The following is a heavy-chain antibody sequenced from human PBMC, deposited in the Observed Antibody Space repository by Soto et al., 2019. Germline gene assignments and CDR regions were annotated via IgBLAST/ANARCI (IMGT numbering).Heavy chain of an antibody. V-gene: IGHV4-61*01. J-gene: IGHJ4*02. CDR3: ARDQRVATIRFFDY. Sequence: SETLSLTCTVSGGSVSSGSYYWSWIRQPPGKGLEWIGYIYYSGSTNYNPSLKSRVIISVDTSKNQFSLKLSSVTAADTAVYYCARDQRVATIRFFDYWGQGTLVTV. CDR2: IYYSGST. CDR1: GGSVSSGSYY. D-gene: IGHD5-12*01.